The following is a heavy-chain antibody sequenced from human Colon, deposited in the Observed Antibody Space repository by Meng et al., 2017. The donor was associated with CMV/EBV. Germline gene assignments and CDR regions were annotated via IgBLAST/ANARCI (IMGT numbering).Heavy chain of an antibody. CDR1: GLPFNNSA. J-gene: IGHJ4*02. D-gene: IGHD2-8*02. Sequence: SCVASGLPFNNSAMHWVRQAPAKGLEWVASIRSRGTYIHYADSVKGRFTISRDNAKTSVYLQMDNLTGDDTGIYFCARVGSTGGLDYWGQGTLVTVSS. V-gene: IGHV3-21*01. CDR3: ARVGSTGGLDY. CDR2: IRSRGTYI.